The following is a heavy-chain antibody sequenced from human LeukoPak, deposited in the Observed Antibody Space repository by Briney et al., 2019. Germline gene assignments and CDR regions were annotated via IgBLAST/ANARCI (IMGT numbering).Heavy chain of an antibody. V-gene: IGHV4-34*01. Sequence: PSETLSLTCAVYGGSFSGYYWSWIRQPPGKGLEWIGEINHSGSTNYNPSLKSRVTISVDTSKNQFSLKLSSVTAADTAVYYCARGRGYYYDSSGYYHWGQGTLVTVSS. J-gene: IGHJ5*02. CDR2: INHSGST. CDR3: ARGRGYYYDSSGYYH. D-gene: IGHD3-22*01. CDR1: GGSFSGYY.